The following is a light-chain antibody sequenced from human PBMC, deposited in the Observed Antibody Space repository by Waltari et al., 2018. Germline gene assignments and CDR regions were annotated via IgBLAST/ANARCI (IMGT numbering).Light chain of an antibody. CDR2: GAS. CDR1: QSVSRS. J-gene: IGKJ1*01. Sequence: IVLTQSPGTLSLSPGERVTLSCRASQSVSRSLAWYQQKPGQAPKLLIYGASTRATGIPDSFPGSGSGTDFSLTISSLEPEDFAIYFCQHYVRLPATFGQGTKVEIK. CDR3: QHYVRLPAT. V-gene: IGKV3-20*01.